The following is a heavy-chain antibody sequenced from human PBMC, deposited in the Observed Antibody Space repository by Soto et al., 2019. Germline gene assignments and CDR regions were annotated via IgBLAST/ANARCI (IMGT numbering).Heavy chain of an antibody. D-gene: IGHD6-19*01. Sequence: QVQLVQSGAEVKKPGASVKVSCKASGYTFTSYYMHWVRQAPGQGLEWMGIINPSGGSTSYAQKFQGRVTMTRDTSTSTVYMELSSLRSEDTAVYYCASQTVAGPNVDRWYFDLWGRGTLVTVSS. CDR2: INPSGGST. CDR3: ASQTVAGPNVDRWYFDL. J-gene: IGHJ2*01. V-gene: IGHV1-46*01. CDR1: GYTFTSYY.